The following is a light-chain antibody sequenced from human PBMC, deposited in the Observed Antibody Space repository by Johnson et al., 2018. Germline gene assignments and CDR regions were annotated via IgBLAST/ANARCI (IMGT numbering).Light chain of an antibody. Sequence: QSVLTQPHSVSAAPGQKVTISCSGSSSNIGNNYVSWYQQLPGTAPKLLIYENNKRPSGIPDRFSGSKSGTSATLGITGLQTGDEADYYCGKWDSSLSAGNLFGTGTKVTVL. J-gene: IGLJ1*01. CDR3: GKWDSSLSAGNL. CDR1: SSNIGNNY. CDR2: ENN. V-gene: IGLV1-51*02.